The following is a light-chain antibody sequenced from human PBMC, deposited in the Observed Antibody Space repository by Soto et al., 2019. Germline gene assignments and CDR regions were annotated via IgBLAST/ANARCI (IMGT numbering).Light chain of an antibody. Sequence: QSALTQPASVSGSPGQSITISCTGTSSDIGGYKYVSWYQQHPGKAPKLIIYEVTNRPSGVSDRFSGSKSGNTASLTISGLQAEDEADYYCSSYADTRNFGVVFGGGTKLTVL. V-gene: IGLV2-14*01. J-gene: IGLJ2*01. CDR1: SSDIGGYKY. CDR2: EVT. CDR3: SSYADTRNFGVV.